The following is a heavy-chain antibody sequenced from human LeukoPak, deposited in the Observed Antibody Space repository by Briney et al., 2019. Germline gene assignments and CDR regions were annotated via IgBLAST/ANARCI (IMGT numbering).Heavy chain of an antibody. J-gene: IGHJ6*03. D-gene: IGHD3-10*01. V-gene: IGHV3-9*03. CDR3: AKDTGSGSYYKFLYMDV. CDR1: GFTFDDYA. CDR2: ISWNSGSI. Sequence: GGSLRLSCAASGFTFDDYAMHWVRQAPGKGLEWVSGISWNSGSIGYADSVQGRFTISRDNTKNILYLQMSSLRAEDMALHYCAKDTGSGSYYKFLYMDVWGKGTTVIVSS.